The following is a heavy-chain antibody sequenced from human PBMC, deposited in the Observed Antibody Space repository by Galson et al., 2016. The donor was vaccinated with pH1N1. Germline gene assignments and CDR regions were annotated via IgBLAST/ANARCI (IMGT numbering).Heavy chain of an antibody. CDR3: ARVEGREAAGTTD. CDR1: GYRFRDYY. J-gene: IGHJ4*01. CDR2: VGPKTGGT. D-gene: IGHD6-13*01. V-gene: IGHV1-2*06. Sequence: SVKVSCKASGYRFRDYYVHCVRQAPGHGLEWIGRVGPKTGGTKYGQKFQGRVTMTSNTSITTGYMELTRLKSDATALHYCARVEGREAAGTTDWGQGTLVTVSS.